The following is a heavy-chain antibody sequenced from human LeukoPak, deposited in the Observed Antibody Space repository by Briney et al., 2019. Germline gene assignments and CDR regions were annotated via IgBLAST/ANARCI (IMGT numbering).Heavy chain of an antibody. CDR2: INPSGGST. J-gene: IGHJ2*01. CDR3: ARDSSGNHWYFDL. CDR1: GYTFTSYY. Sequence: ASVKVSCKASGYTFTSYYMHWVRQAPGQGLEWMGIINPSGGSTSYAQKFQGRVTMTGDTSTSTVYMELSSLRSEDTAVYYCARDSSGNHWYFDLWGRGTLVTVSS. V-gene: IGHV1-46*01. D-gene: IGHD3-22*01.